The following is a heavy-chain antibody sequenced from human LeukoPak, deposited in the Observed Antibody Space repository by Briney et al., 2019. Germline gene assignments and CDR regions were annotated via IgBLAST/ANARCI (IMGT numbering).Heavy chain of an antibody. V-gene: IGHV4-30-2*01. D-gene: IGHD2-15*01. J-gene: IGHJ4*02. CDR2: IYPSGTT. Sequence: TSAETLSLTCAVSGGSISGVGYSWSWVRQPPGKGLEWIVYIYPSGTTHYNPSLERRVTTSVDRSNTQFSLKVTPVTAAAAAVYYSARTPCSGGSCYPDYWGQGILVTVSS. CDR1: GGSISGVGYS. CDR3: ARTPCSGGSCYPDY.